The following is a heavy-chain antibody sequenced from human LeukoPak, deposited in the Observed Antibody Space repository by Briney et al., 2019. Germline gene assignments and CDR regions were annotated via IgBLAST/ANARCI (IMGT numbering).Heavy chain of an antibody. CDR1: GFTFSSYW. CDR2: IKQDGSEK. CDR3: ARDGFFRYFDWLEYYFDC. D-gene: IGHD3-9*01. J-gene: IGHJ4*02. V-gene: IGHV3-7*01. Sequence: GGSLRLSCAASGFTFSSYWMSWVRQAPGKGLEWVANIKQDGSEKYYVDSVKGRFTISRDNAKNSLYLQMNSLRAEDTAVYYCARDGFFRYFDWLEYYFDCWGQGTLVTVSS.